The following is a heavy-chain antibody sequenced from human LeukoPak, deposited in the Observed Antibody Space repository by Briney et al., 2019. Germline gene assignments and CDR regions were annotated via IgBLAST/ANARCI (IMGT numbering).Heavy chain of an antibody. Sequence: GGSLRLSCAASRFTFSSYWMSWVRQAPGKGLEWVANIKQDGSEKYYVDSVKGRFTISRDNAKNSLYLQMNSLRAEDTAAYYCARDGGTRLKYSYGYGDYWGQGTLVTVSS. D-gene: IGHD5-18*01. V-gene: IGHV3-7*01. CDR2: IKQDGSEK. CDR3: ARDGGTRLKYSYGYGDY. J-gene: IGHJ4*02. CDR1: RFTFSSYW.